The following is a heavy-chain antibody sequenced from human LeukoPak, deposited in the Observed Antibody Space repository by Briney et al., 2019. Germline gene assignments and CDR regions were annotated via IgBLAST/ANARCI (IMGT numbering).Heavy chain of an antibody. CDR1: GGSFSGYY. J-gene: IGHJ4*02. CDR2: INHSGST. V-gene: IGHV4-34*01. D-gene: IGHD3-22*01. Sequence: SETLSLTCAVYGGSFSGYYWSWIRQPPGKGLEWIGEINHSGSTNYNPSLKSRVTILVDTSKNQFSLKLSSVTAADTAVYYCARPYYYDSSGYSDDYWGQGTLVTVSS. CDR3: ARPYYYDSSGYSDDY.